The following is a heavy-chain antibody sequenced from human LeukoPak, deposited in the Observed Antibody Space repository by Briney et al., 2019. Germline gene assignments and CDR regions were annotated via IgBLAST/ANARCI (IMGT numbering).Heavy chain of an antibody. CDR2: ISSGGTFI. Sequence: GGSLRLSCVASGGSVSAYTLNWVRQAPGKGLEWVTSISSGGTFIYYTDSVKGRFTISRDDAKNSLFLQMNSLRGEDTAVYYCARGLSVAYMDVWGKGTTVTVSS. CDR3: ARGLSVAYMDV. J-gene: IGHJ6*03. V-gene: IGHV3-21*01. CDR1: GGSVSAYT.